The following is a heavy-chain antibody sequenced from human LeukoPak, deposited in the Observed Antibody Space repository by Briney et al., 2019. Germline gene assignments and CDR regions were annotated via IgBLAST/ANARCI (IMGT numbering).Heavy chain of an antibody. J-gene: IGHJ4*02. CDR3: ARREYYDSSGYR. D-gene: IGHD3-22*01. Sequence: SETLSLTCAVYGGSFSGYYWGWIRQPPGKGLEWIGSIYNSGSTYYNPSLKSRVTISVDTSKNQFSLKLSSVTAADTAVYFCARREYYDSSGYRWGQGTLVTVSS. CDR2: IYNSGST. V-gene: IGHV4-34*01. CDR1: GGSFSGYY.